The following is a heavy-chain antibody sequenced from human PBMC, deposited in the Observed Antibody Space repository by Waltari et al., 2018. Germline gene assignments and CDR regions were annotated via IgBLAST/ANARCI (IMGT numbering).Heavy chain of an antibody. CDR3: ARDSHLTSGYYYEFSDERYYFDY. CDR2: IYYSGST. D-gene: IGHD3-22*01. CDR1: GGSISSSSYY. Sequence: QLQLQESGPGLVKPSETLSLTCTVSGGSISSSSYYWGWIRQPPGKGLEWIGSIYYSGSTNYKPSRKSRVTISVDTSKNQFSLKLSSVTAADTDVYYCARDSHLTSGYYYEFSDERYYFDYWGQGTLVTVSS. J-gene: IGHJ4*02. V-gene: IGHV4-39*07.